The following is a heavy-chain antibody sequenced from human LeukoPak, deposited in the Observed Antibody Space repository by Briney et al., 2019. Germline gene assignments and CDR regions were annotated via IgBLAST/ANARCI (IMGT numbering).Heavy chain of an antibody. CDR3: AKIVVVTLYYFDY. CDR2: ISGSGGST. Sequence: GGSLRLSCGASGFTFSSYAMSWVRQAPGKGLEWVSAISGSGGSTYYADSVKGRFTISRDNSKNTLYLQMNSLRAEDTAVYYCAKIVVVTLYYFDYWGQGTLVTVSS. D-gene: IGHD3-22*01. V-gene: IGHV3-23*01. CDR1: GFTFSSYA. J-gene: IGHJ4*02.